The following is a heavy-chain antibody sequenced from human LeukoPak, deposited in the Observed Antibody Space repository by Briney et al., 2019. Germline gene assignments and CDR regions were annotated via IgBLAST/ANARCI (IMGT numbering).Heavy chain of an antibody. CDR2: IYPGDSDT. Sequence: GESLKISCKGSGYSFTSYWIGWVRQMPGKGLEWMGIIYPGDSDTRYSPSFQGQVTISADKSISTAYLQWSSLKASDTAMYYCARPPRDTAMDDAEDYWGQGTLVTVSS. CDR1: GYSFTSYW. J-gene: IGHJ4*02. D-gene: IGHD5-18*01. CDR3: ARPPRDTAMDDAEDY. V-gene: IGHV5-51*01.